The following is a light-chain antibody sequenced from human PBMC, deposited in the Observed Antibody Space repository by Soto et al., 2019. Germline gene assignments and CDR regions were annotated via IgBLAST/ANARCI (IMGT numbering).Light chain of an antibody. CDR1: QSISSW. V-gene: IGKV1-5*01. CDR2: DAS. Sequence: DIQMTQSPSTLSASVGDRVTLTCRASQSISSWLAWYQQKPGNAPKVLIYDASSLESGVPSRFSGSGSGTEFTLTISSLQPDDFATYYCQQYNGYSRTFGQGTKVDIK. J-gene: IGKJ1*01. CDR3: QQYNGYSRT.